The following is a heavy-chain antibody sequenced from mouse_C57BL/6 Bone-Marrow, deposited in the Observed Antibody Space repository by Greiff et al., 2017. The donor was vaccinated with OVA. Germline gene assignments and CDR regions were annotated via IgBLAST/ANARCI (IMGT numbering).Heavy chain of an antibody. V-gene: IGHV3-6*01. CDR3: ARESSYYAMDY. CDR1: GYSITSGYY. D-gene: IGHD1-1*01. Sequence: VQLKESGPGLVKPSQSLSLTCSVTGYSITSGYYWNWIRQFPGNKLEWMGYISYDGSNNYNPSLKNRISITRDTSKNQFFLKLNSVTTEDTATYYCARESSYYAMDYWGQGTSVAVSS. J-gene: IGHJ4*01. CDR2: ISYDGSN.